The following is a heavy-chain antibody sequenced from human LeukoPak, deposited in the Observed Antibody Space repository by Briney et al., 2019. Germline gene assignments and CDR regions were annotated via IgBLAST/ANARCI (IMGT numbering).Heavy chain of an antibody. V-gene: IGHV3-9*01. Sequence: GRSLRLSCAASGFTFDDYAMHWVRQAPGKGLEWVSGISWNSGSIGYADSVKGRFTISGDNAKNSLYLQMNSLRAEDTASYYCAKGITIFGVVIGLLDYWGQGTLVTVSS. CDR2: ISWNSGSI. CDR3: AKGITIFGVVIGLLDY. D-gene: IGHD3-3*01. J-gene: IGHJ4*02. CDR1: GFTFDDYA.